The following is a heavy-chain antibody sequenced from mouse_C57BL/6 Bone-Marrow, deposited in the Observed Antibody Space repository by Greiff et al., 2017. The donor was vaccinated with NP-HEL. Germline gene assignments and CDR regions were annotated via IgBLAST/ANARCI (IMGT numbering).Heavy chain of an antibody. V-gene: IGHV1-82*01. CDR1: GYAFSSSW. D-gene: IGHD1-1*01. CDR3: ARHYYGRAMDY. CDR2: IYPGDGDT. Sequence: QVQLKQSGPELVKPGASVKISCKASGYAFSSSWMNWVKQRPGKGLEWIGRIYPGDGDTNYNGKFKGKATLTADKSSSTAYMQLSSLTSEDSAVYFCARHYYGRAMDYWGQGTSVTVSS. J-gene: IGHJ4*01.